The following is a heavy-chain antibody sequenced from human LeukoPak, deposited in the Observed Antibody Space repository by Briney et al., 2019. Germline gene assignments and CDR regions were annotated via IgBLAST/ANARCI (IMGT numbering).Heavy chain of an antibody. J-gene: IGHJ4*02. V-gene: IGHV4-61*01. CDR3: ARVGSRSFVVRGPHHFDY. Sequence: PSETLSLTCTVSGGSVSSGSYYWSWIRQPPGKGLGWIGYIYYSGSTNYNPSLKSRVTMSVDTSKNQFSLKLSSVTAADTAVYYCARVGSRSFVVRGPHHFDYWGQGTLVTVSS. CDR1: GGSVSSGSYY. CDR2: IYYSGST. D-gene: IGHD3-10*01.